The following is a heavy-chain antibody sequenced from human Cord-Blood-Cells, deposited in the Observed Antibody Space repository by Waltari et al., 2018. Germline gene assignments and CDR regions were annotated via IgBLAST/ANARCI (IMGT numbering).Heavy chain of an antibody. CDR1: GFTFSSYA. CDR3: AREAVAVNYFDY. V-gene: IGHV3-30*04. D-gene: IGHD6-19*01. J-gene: IGHJ4*02. CDR2: ISYDGSNK. Sequence: QVQLVESGGGVVQPGRSLRLSCAASGFTFSSYAMHWVRQAPGKGLEWVAVISYDGSNKYYADSVKGRFTISRDNSKNTLYLQMNSLRAEDTAVYYCAREAVAVNYFDYWGQGTLVTVSS.